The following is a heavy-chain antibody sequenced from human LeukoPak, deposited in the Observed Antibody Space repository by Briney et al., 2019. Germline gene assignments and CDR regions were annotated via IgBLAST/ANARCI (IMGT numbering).Heavy chain of an antibody. D-gene: IGHD6-19*01. CDR2: IYYSGST. V-gene: IGHV4-59*08. J-gene: IGHJ5*02. Sequence: PSETLSLTCTVSGRSISSYYWSWIRQPPGKGLEWIGYIYYSGSTNYNPSLKSRVTISVDTSRNQFSLKLSSVTAADTAVYYCARHRSPIAVAGPWGQGTLVTVSS. CDR1: GRSISSYY. CDR3: ARHRSPIAVAGP.